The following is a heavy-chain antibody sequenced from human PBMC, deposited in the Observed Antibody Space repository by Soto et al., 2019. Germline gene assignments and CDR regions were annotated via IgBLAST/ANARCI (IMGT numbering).Heavy chain of an antibody. J-gene: IGHJ4*02. CDR1: GFSLSTRGVG. CDR3: AHRSRGYAYYFDQ. D-gene: IGHD5-12*01. V-gene: IGHV2-5*02. CDR2: IFWDDDK. Sequence: QITLKESGPTLVKPTQTLTLTCSFSGFSLSTRGVGVGWIRQPPGKALEWLALIFWDDDKWYSPSLRSRLTITEDTSKKQVVLTITNMDPVDTATYYCAHRSRGYAYYFDQWGQGSLVTVSS.